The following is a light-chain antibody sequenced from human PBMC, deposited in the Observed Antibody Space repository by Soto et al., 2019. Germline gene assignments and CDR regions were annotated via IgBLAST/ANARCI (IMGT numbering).Light chain of an antibody. CDR2: DVS. CDR1: SSDVGGYNY. J-gene: IGLJ2*01. CDR3: CSYAGSYTFV. Sequence: QSALTQPRSVSGSPGQSVTISCTGTSSDVGGYNYVSWYQQHPGKAPKLMIYDVSKRPSGVPDRFSGSKSGNTASLTISGLQAEDEGDYYCCSYAGSYTFVFGGGTKVTV. V-gene: IGLV2-11*01.